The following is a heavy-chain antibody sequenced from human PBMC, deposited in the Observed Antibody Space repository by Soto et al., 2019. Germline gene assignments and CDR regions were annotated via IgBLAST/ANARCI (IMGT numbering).Heavy chain of an antibody. CDR1: GFTFGRSW. CDR2: IKPDGSEK. CDR3: ARDSGRGWAFDI. D-gene: IGHD2-15*01. J-gene: IGHJ3*02. Sequence: PGGSLRLSCAASGFTFGRSWMTWVRQAPGKGLEWVANIKPDGSEKDYVDSVKGRFTISRDNAQNSLYLQLNSLRVEDTAVYYCARDSGRGWAFDIWGQGTTVTVSS. V-gene: IGHV3-7*04.